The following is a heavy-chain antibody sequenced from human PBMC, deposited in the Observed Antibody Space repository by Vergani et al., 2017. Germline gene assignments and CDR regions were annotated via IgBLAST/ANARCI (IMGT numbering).Heavy chain of an antibody. CDR2: ISGSGGST. D-gene: IGHD2-2*03. CDR1: GFTFSSYA. Sequence: EVQLLESGGGLVQPGGSLRLSCAASGFTFSSYAMSWVRQAPGKGLEWVSAISGSGGSTYYADSVKGRFTISRDNSKNTLYLQMNSRRAEDTAVYYCAAHGYCSSTSCYDGDAFDIWGQGTMVTVSS. J-gene: IGHJ3*02. CDR3: AAHGYCSSTSCYDGDAFDI. V-gene: IGHV3-23*01.